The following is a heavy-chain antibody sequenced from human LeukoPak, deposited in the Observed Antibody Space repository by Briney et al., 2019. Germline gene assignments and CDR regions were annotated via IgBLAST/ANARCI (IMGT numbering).Heavy chain of an antibody. V-gene: IGHV3-48*01. Sequence: GGSLRLSCAASGFTFNNYAMNWVRQAPGKGLEWVSYISSSSSTIYYADSVKGRFTISRDNAKNSLYLQMNSLRAEDTAVYYCASAVLLWFGGYPDYWGQGTLVTVSS. CDR2: ISSSSSTI. J-gene: IGHJ4*02. CDR3: ASAVLLWFGGYPDY. D-gene: IGHD3-10*01. CDR1: GFTFNNYA.